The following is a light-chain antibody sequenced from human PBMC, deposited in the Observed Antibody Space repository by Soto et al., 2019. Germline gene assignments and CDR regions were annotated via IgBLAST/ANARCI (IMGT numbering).Light chain of an antibody. V-gene: IGKV3-20*01. CDR3: QLYDSSPLT. CDR1: QSVSSSY. J-gene: IGKJ4*01. CDR2: GAS. Sequence: EIVLTQSPGTLSLSPGERATLSCRASQSVSSSYVACYQQKPGQGPRLLNYGASSRATGIPDRVSSSGSGTDFPLPISRVEAEDLAVYYCQLYDSSPLTFGGGTQVEIK.